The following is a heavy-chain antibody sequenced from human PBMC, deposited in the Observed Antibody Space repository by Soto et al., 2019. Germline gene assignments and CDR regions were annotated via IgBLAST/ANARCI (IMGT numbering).Heavy chain of an antibody. CDR1: GGTFGSYA. CDR3: AREAPYCTSATCTNFYDMDF. J-gene: IGHJ6*02. CDR2: IIPLLNSP. D-gene: IGHD2-21*01. V-gene: IGHV1-69*01. Sequence: QGQLVQSGDEVKKPGSSVKVSRKASGGTFGSYAITWVRRAPGHGLAWLGGIIPLLNSPAYAQKLQARVVITANELTNTAYMELNSRRGDGTALYYCAREAPYCTSATCTNFYDMDFFCQGTTVT.